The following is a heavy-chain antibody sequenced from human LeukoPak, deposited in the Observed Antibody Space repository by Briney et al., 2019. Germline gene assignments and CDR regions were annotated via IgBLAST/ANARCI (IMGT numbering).Heavy chain of an antibody. V-gene: IGHV3-23*01. CDR3: AKDGVDYGDFDY. Sequence: PGGSLRLSCAASGFIFSNYGMSWVRQAPGKGLEWVSAMSGSGSRTYYADSVKGRFTISRDNSKNTLYLQMNSLRAEDTAVYYCAKDGVDYGDFDYWGQGTLVTVSS. D-gene: IGHD4-17*01. J-gene: IGHJ4*02. CDR2: MSGSGSRT. CDR1: GFIFSNYG.